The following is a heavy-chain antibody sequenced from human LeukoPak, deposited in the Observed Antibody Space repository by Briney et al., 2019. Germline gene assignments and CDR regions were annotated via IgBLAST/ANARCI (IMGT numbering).Heavy chain of an antibody. CDR1: GGTFSSYA. D-gene: IGHD3-10*01. Sequence: GASVKVSCKASGGTFSSYAISWVRQAPGQGLEWMGRIIPILGIANYAQTFQRRVTITADKSTSTAYMELSSLRSEDTAVYYCARGTLMVRGQTRGYYGMDVWGQGTTVTVSS. CDR2: IIPILGIA. V-gene: IGHV1-69*04. CDR3: ARGTLMVRGQTRGYYGMDV. J-gene: IGHJ6*02.